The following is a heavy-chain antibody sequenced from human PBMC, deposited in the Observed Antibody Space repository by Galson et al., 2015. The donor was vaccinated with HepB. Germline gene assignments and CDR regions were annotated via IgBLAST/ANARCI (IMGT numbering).Heavy chain of an antibody. D-gene: IGHD4-17*01. CDR3: ATMTTIGVDAFDI. CDR2: VDPEDGET. J-gene: IGHJ3*02. V-gene: IGHV1-69-2*01. Sequence: VKVSCKVSGYTFTDYYMHWVQQAPGKGLEWMGLVDPEDGETIYAEKFQGRVTITADTSTDTAYMELSSLRSEDTAVYYCATMTTIGVDAFDIWGQGTMVTVSS. CDR1: GYTFTDYY.